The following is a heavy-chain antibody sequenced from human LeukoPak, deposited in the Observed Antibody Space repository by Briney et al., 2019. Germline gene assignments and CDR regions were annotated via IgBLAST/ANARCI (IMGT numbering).Heavy chain of an antibody. D-gene: IGHD3-10*01. CDR3: ARDHGGSYSY. J-gene: IGHJ4*02. CDR1: GFTFSSYE. V-gene: IGHV3-48*03. CDR2: ISSSGSTI. Sequence: GGSLRLSCAASGFTFSSYEMNWVRQAPGKGLEWVSYISSSGSTIYYADSVKGRFTISRDNAKNSLYLQMNSLRAEDTAVYFCARDHGGSYSYWGQGTLVTVSS.